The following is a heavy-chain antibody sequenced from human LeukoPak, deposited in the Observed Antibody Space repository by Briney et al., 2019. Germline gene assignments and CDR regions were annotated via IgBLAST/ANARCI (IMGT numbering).Heavy chain of an antibody. CDR3: ARVPPSAHQLLSSDY. V-gene: IGHV1-18*04. J-gene: IGHJ4*02. Sequence: GASVKVSCKASGYTFTNYGISWVRQAPGQGLEWMSCISANNGEIRYAQNFQDRVTMTTDTSTTTAYIELRSLRSDDTAVYYCARVPPSAHQLLSSDYWGQGTQVAVSS. CDR2: ISANNGEI. CDR1: GYTFTNYG. D-gene: IGHD2-2*01.